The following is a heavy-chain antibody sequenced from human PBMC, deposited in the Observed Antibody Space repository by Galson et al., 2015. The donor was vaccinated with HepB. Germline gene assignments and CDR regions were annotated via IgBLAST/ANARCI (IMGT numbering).Heavy chain of an antibody. V-gene: IGHV3-48*02. Sequence: SLRLSCAASGFIFGSYSMNWDRQAPGKGLEWISYISSSSDTIYYADSVKGRFTISRDNAKDSLYLQMSSVKDDDTAVYYCATSGYSTGSGAFDVWGQGAMVTVSS. D-gene: IGHD3-3*01. CDR1: GFIFGSYS. CDR3: ATSGYSTGSGAFDV. CDR2: ISSSSDTI. J-gene: IGHJ3*01.